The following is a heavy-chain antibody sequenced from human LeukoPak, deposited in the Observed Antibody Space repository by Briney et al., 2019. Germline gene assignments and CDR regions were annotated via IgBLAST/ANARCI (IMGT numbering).Heavy chain of an antibody. Sequence: SVKVSCKASGGTFSSYTISWVRQAPGQGLEWMGRIIPILGIANYAQKLQGRVTITADKSTSTAYMELSSLRSEDTAVYYSARDIGIAARTTRFDYWGQGTLVTVSS. J-gene: IGHJ4*02. CDR3: ARDIGIAARTTRFDY. CDR1: GGTFSSYT. CDR2: IIPILGIA. V-gene: IGHV1-69*04. D-gene: IGHD6-6*01.